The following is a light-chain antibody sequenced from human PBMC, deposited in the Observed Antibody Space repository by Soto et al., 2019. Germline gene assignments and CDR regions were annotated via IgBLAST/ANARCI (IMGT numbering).Light chain of an antibody. CDR1: QSVSSN. Sequence: EIVMPQSQTTLSVSPGERSTLSCMASQSVSSNLAWYQQKPGQAPRLLIYGASTRATGIPARFSGSGSGTEFTLTISSLQSEDFAVYYCQQYNNGTPITFGQGTRLEVK. J-gene: IGKJ5*01. CDR3: QQYNNGTPIT. CDR2: GAS. V-gene: IGKV3-15*01.